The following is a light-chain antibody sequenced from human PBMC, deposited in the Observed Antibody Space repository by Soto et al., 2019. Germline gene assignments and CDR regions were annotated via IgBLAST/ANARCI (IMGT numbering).Light chain of an antibody. J-gene: IGKJ5*01. Sequence: EIVMTQSPATLSVSPGERATFSCRASQSVSSNYLAWYQQKPGQAPRLLIYESSNRATGIAARFSGSGSGTDFTLTISSLEPEDFAVYYCQQYNSWPPITFGQGTRLENK. V-gene: IGKV3D-15*01. CDR1: QSVSSN. CDR2: ESS. CDR3: QQYNSWPPIT.